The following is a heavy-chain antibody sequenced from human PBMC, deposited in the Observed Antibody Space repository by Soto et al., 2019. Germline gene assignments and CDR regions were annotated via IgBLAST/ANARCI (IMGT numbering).Heavy chain of an antibody. CDR1: GFTFSSYS. Sequence: EVQLVESGGGLVKPGGSLRLSCAASGFTFSSYSMNWVRQAPGKGLEWVSSISSSSSYIYYADSVKGRFTISRDNAKNSLYLQMTSTRAEDTAVYYCASPPRDSSGYWYYFDYWGQGTLVTVSS. J-gene: IGHJ4*02. CDR2: ISSSSSYI. D-gene: IGHD3-22*01. V-gene: IGHV3-21*01. CDR3: ASPPRDSSGYWYYFDY.